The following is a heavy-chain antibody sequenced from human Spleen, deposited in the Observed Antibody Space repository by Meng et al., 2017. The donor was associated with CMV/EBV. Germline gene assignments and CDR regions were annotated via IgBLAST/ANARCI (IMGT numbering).Heavy chain of an antibody. CDR3: ARDFRRGYPDY. CDR1: GFTFSSYA. D-gene: IGHD1-1*01. V-gene: IGHV3-30*04. J-gene: IGHJ4*02. CDR2: ISYDGSNK. Sequence: GESLKISCAASGFTFSSYAMSWVRQAPGKGLEWVAVISYDGSNKYYADSVKGRFTISRDNSKNTLYLQMNSLRAEDTAVYYCARDFRRGYPDYWGQGTLVTVSS.